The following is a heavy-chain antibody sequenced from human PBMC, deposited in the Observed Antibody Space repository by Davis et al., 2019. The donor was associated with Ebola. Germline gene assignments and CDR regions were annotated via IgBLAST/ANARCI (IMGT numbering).Heavy chain of an antibody. CDR2: IPSDGIRT. Sequence: HTGGSLRLSCAAFGFTFRNYWMSWVRQAPGKGLVWVSRIPSDGIRTTYADSVKGRFTISRDNAKSTLYLQMNNLRAEDTAVYYCARDSIVGPTTFDYWGQGTLVTVSS. V-gene: IGHV3-74*01. D-gene: IGHD1-26*01. J-gene: IGHJ4*02. CDR1: GFTFRNYW. CDR3: ARDSIVGPTTFDY.